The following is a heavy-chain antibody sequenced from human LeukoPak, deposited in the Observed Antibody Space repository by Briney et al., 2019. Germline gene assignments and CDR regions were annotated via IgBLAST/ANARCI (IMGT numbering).Heavy chain of an antibody. D-gene: IGHD6-13*01. CDR1: GFTFSSYS. CDR3: ARVLAAAGTLHFDH. J-gene: IGHJ4*02. Sequence: KPGGSLRLSCAASGFTFSSYSMNWVRQAPGKGLEWVSSISSRSSYIYYADSVKGRFTISRDDAKNSLNLQMNSLRAEDTAVYCCARVLAAAGTLHFDHWGQGVLVSVSS. V-gene: IGHV3-21*01. CDR2: ISSRSSYI.